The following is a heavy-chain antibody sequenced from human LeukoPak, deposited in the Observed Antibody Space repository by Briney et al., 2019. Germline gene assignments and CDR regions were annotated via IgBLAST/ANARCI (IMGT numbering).Heavy chain of an antibody. Sequence: SVKDSCKASGCTFPSYDIHWVGQATGQGLEWMGWMNPNSGNTGYAQKFQGRVTMTRNTSISTAYMELSSLRSEDTAVYYCARGIGYSSSWSGGYWGQGTLVTVSS. D-gene: IGHD6-13*01. CDR1: GCTFPSYD. CDR2: MNPNSGNT. J-gene: IGHJ4*02. V-gene: IGHV1-8*01. CDR3: ARGIGYSSSWSGGY.